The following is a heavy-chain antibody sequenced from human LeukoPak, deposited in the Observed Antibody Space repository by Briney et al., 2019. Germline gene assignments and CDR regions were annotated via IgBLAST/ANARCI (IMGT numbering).Heavy chain of an antibody. CDR2: IYYSGNT. CDR3: ARMFTAGYCSSTTCSGEGVYFDY. J-gene: IGHJ4*02. D-gene: IGHD2-2*01. Sequence: PSETLSLTCTVSGGSISIFYWSWIRQPPGKGLEWIGYIYYSGNTTYNPSLKSRVTLSIDTSKIQFSLKLSSVTAADTAIYYCARMFTAGYCSSTTCSGEGVYFDYWGQGTLVTVSS. CDR1: GGSISIFY. V-gene: IGHV4-59*01.